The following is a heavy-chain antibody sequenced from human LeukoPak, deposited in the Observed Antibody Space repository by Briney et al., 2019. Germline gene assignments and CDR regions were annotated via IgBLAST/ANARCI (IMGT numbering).Heavy chain of an antibody. V-gene: IGHV1-24*01. CDR1: GYTLTELS. J-gene: IGHJ4*02. CDR2: FDPEDGET. CDR3: ATDLGYYDSSGYLEDY. Sequence: ASVKVSCKVSGYTLTELSMHWVRQAPGKGLEWMGGFDPEDGETIYAQKFQGRVTMTEDTSTDTAYMELSSLRSEDTAVYYCATDLGYYDSSGYLEDYWGQGTLVTVSS. D-gene: IGHD3-22*01.